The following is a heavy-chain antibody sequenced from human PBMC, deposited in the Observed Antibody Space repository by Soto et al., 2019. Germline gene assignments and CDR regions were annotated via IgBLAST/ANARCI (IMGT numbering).Heavy chain of an antibody. J-gene: IGHJ6*02. CDR2: IYYSGST. D-gene: IGHD2-21*02. CDR1: GGSISSGDYY. V-gene: IGHV4-30-4*01. CDR3: ARDKAYCGGDCYPQYYYYGMDV. Sequence: PSETLSLTCTVSGGSISSGDYYWSWIRQPPGKGLEWIGYIYYSGSTYYNPSLKSRVTISVDTSRNQFSLKLSSVTAADTAVYYCARDKAYCGGDCYPQYYYYGMDVWGQGTTVTVSS.